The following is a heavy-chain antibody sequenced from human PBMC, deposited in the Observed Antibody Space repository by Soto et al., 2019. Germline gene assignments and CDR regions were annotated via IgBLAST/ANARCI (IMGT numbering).Heavy chain of an antibody. CDR1: GDTFTSYY. D-gene: IGHD6-13*01. V-gene: IGHV1-46*03. Sequence: QVQLVQSGAEVKKPGASVKVSCTASGDTFTSYYMHWVRQAPGQGLEWVGKINPTGRSTSYAQKFQGRVTITRDTSTSTVYMELSSLRSEDTGVYFCARDLAPYSSTFDLQYWGPGTLVTVSS. J-gene: IGHJ1*01. CDR2: INPTGRST. CDR3: ARDLAPYSSTFDLQY.